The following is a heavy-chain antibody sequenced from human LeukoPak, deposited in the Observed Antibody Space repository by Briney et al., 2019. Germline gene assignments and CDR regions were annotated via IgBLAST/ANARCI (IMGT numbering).Heavy chain of an antibody. Sequence: PGGSLRLSCAASGFTFSGYVIHWVRQAPGKGLEWVACIQYDGSNKYYADSVKGRFTISRDNAKNTLYLQMNSLRAEDTAVYYCARDHYRYYDFWSGSLFDYWGQGTLVTVSS. J-gene: IGHJ4*02. CDR1: GFTFSGYV. CDR3: ARDHYRYYDFWSGSLFDY. D-gene: IGHD3-3*01. CDR2: IQYDGSNK. V-gene: IGHV3-30*02.